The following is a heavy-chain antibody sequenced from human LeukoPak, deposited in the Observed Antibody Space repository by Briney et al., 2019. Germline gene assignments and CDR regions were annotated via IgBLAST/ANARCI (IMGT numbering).Heavy chain of an antibody. V-gene: IGHV3-43*01. D-gene: IGHD6-19*01. CDR3: AKGGIAVAELDY. CDR1: GFTFDDYT. CDR2: ISWDGGST. J-gene: IGHJ4*02. Sequence: GGSLRLSCAASGFTFDDYTMHWVRQAPGRGLEWVSLISWDGGSTYYADSVKGRFTISRDNSKNPLYLQMNSLRTEDTALYYCAKGGIAVAELDYWGQGTLVTVSS.